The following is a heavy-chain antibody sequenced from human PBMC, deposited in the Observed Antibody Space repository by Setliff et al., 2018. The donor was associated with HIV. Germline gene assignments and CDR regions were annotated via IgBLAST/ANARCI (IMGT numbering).Heavy chain of an antibody. J-gene: IGHJ6*03. D-gene: IGHD2-15*01. CDR3: AKHECSGGCYYYMDV. CDR1: GDSISSYS. V-gene: IGHV4-59*08. Sequence: SETLSLTCTVSGDSISSYSWNWIRQSPGGGLEWIGFIFSSGSTKYNPSLQSRVTMSIDTSKNQFSLRLTSVTAADTAVYYCAKHECSGGCYYYMDVWGNGIMVTVSS. CDR2: IFSSGST.